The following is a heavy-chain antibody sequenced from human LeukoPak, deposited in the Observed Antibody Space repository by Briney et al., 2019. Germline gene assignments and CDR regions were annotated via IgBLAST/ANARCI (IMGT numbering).Heavy chain of an antibody. D-gene: IGHD1-26*01. CDR1: GFTFSSYG. Sequence: GGSLRLSCAASGFTFSSYGMHWVRQAPGKGLEGVAVIWYDGSNKYYADSVKGRFTTSRDNSKNTLYLQMNSLRAEDTAVYYCAREGGATTPGIYYYYYGMDVWGQGTTVTVSS. V-gene: IGHV3-33*01. J-gene: IGHJ6*02. CDR2: IWYDGSNK. CDR3: AREGGATTPGIYYYYYGMDV.